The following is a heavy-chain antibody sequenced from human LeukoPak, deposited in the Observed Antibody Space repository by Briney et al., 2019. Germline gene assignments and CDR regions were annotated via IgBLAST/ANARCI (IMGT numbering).Heavy chain of an antibody. J-gene: IGHJ4*02. V-gene: IGHV4-59*01. CDR2: IYYSGST. D-gene: IGHD6-19*01. CDR3: ARASSSGWYFVPTFDY. Sequence: PSETLSLTCTVSGGSISSYYWSWIRQPPGKGLERIGYIYYSGSTNYNPSLKSRVTISVDTSENQFSLKLSSVTAADTAVYYCARASSSGWYFVPTFDYWGQGTLVTVSS. CDR1: GGSISSYY.